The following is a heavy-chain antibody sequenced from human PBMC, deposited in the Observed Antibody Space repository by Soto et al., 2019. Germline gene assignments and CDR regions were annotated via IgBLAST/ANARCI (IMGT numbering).Heavy chain of an antibody. V-gene: IGHV3-48*01. Sequence: PGGSLRLSCAASGFTFSSYSMNWVRQAPGKGLEWVSYISSSSSTIYYADSVKGRFTISRDNAKNSLYLQMNSLRAEDTAVYYCARTYGDYVNDLWGRGTLVTVSS. CDR2: ISSSSSTI. CDR3: ARTYGDYVNDL. CDR1: GFTFSSYS. D-gene: IGHD4-17*01. J-gene: IGHJ2*01.